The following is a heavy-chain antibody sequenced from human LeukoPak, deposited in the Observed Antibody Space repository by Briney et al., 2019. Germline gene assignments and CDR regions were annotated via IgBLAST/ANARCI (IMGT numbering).Heavy chain of an antibody. D-gene: IGHD2-2*02. CDR1: GFTFDDYG. CDR2: INWNGDST. J-gene: IGHJ4*02. V-gene: IGHV3-20*04. Sequence: PGGSLRLSCAASGFTFDDYGMSWVRQAPGKGLEWVSCINWNGDSTGYADSMKGRFTISRDNAKNSLYLQMNSLRAEDTALYYCARGDCSSTSCYTFLDYWGQGTLVTVSS. CDR3: ARGDCSSTSCYTFLDY.